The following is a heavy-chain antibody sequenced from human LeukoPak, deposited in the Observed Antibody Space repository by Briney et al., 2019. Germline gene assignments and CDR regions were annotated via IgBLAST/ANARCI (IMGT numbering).Heavy chain of an antibody. Sequence: SETLSLTCAVYGGSFSGYYWSWIRRPPAKVLEWIGEINHSGSTNYDPCLKSQVTILVDTSKNQLSIKLTSVPTTHTALYYCARDGGHTGYERYNWFDPWGQGTPVTASS. CDR3: ARDGGHTGYERYNWFDP. V-gene: IGHV4-34*01. CDR2: INHSGST. D-gene: IGHD5-12*01. CDR1: GGSFSGYY. J-gene: IGHJ5*02.